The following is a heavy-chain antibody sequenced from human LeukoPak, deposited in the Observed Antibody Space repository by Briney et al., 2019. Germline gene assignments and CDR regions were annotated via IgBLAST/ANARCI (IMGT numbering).Heavy chain of an antibody. Sequence: SGGSLRLSCAASGFTFDDYAMHWVRQAPGKGLVWVSRINSDGRSTNYADSVKGRFTISRDNAKNTLYLQMNSLRAEDTAVYYCARGADSGYSSDNWGQGTLVSVSS. V-gene: IGHV3-74*01. J-gene: IGHJ4*02. CDR2: INSDGRST. CDR1: GFTFDDYA. CDR3: ARGADSGYSSDN. D-gene: IGHD3-9*01.